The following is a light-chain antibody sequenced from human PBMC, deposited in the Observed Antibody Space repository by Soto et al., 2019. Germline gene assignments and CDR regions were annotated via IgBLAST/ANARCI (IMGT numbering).Light chain of an antibody. J-gene: IGKJ2*01. CDR3: HQSYSFPQT. CDR1: QDIRSD. Sequence: DIQMTQSPSSLSASVGDRVTITCRASQDIRSDLGWFQQKPGKAPKRLIYAASTLESGVPSRFSGSRSGTDFTLTISSLQPEDFATYYCHQSYSFPQTFGQGTKVDIK. V-gene: IGKV1-39*01. CDR2: AAS.